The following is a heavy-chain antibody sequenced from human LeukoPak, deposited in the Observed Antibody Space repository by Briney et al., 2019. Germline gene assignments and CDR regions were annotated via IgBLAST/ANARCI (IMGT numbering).Heavy chain of an antibody. CDR1: GGSISSYY. CDR3: ARDSPFLWFGDPLSGYYLDV. Sequence: PSETLSLTCTVSGGSISSYYWSWIRQPPGKGLEWIGYIYYSGSTNYNPSLKSRVTISVDTSKNQFSLRLSSVTAADTAVYYCARDSPFLWFGDPLSGYYLDVWGKGTTVTISS. CDR2: IYYSGST. J-gene: IGHJ6*03. D-gene: IGHD3-10*01. V-gene: IGHV4-59*12.